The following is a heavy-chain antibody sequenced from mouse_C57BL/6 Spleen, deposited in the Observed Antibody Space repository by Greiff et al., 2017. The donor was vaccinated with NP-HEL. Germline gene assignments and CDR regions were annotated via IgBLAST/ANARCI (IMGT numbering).Heavy chain of an antibody. J-gene: IGHJ2*01. CDR1: GFTFSSYA. D-gene: IGHD2-4*01. V-gene: IGHV5-4*01. Sequence: EVQGVESGGGLVKPGGSLKLSCAASGFTFSSYAMSWVRQTPDKRLEWVATISHVGSYTYYTDNVKGRFPISRDTAKNTLYLQMSQRKAEDTAMYYCARENHYDYDGPGFDYWGQGTTLTVSS. CDR2: ISHVGSYT. CDR3: ARENHYDYDGPGFDY.